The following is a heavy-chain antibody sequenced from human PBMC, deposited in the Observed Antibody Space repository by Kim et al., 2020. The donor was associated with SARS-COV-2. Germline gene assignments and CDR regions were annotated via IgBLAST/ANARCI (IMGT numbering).Heavy chain of an antibody. Sequence: TSYANPGKGRFTISRDNSQNTLYLQMNNLGAEDTAVYYCARARGVTTPDYWGQGTLVTVSS. CDR2: T. CDR3: ARARGVTTPDY. D-gene: IGHD4-17*01. J-gene: IGHJ4*02. V-gene: IGHV3-23*01.